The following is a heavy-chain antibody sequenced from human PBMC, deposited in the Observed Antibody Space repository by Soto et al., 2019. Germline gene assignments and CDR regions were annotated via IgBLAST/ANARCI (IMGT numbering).Heavy chain of an antibody. CDR1: GGFISRGGYY. V-gene: IGHV4-31*03. J-gene: IGHJ4*02. Sequence: SEALSLTCTVSGGFISRGGYYWIWIRQHPGKGLEWIGYIYYSGSTYYNPSLKSRVTISVDTSKNQFSLKLSSVTAADTAAYYCAVSGYSWGYFDYWGQGTQVTVS. D-gene: IGHD3-22*01. CDR3: AVSGYSWGYFDY. CDR2: IYYSGST.